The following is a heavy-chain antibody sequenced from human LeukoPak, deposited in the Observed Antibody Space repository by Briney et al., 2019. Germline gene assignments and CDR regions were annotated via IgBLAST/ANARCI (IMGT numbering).Heavy chain of an antibody. Sequence: QPGGSLRLSCAASGFTFSSYWMHWVRHAPGKGLVWVSRINSDGSSTSYADSVKGRFTISRDNAQNTLYLQMNSLRAEDTAVYYCARDGVGATPLDYWGQGTLVTVSS. J-gene: IGHJ4*02. V-gene: IGHV3-74*01. CDR1: GFTFSSYW. CDR2: INSDGSST. CDR3: ARDGVGATPLDY. D-gene: IGHD1-26*01.